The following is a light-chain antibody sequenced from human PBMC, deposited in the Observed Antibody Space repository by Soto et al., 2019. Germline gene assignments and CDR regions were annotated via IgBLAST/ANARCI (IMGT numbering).Light chain of an antibody. CDR2: AAS. J-gene: IGKJ4*01. V-gene: IGKV1-39*01. CDR1: QSISIY. CDR3: QQSYSTPLA. Sequence: DIQMTQSPSSLSASVGDRVTITCRGSQSISIYLNWYQQKPGKAPKLLIYAASNLQSGVPSRFSGSGSGTDFTLTISSLQPEDFATYYCQQSYSTPLAFGGGTKVEI.